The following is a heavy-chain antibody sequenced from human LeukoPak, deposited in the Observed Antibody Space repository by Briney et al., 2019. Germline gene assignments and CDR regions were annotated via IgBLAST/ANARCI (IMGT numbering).Heavy chain of an antibody. V-gene: IGHV3-53*05. CDR1: GFTVSNTY. CDR2: IYSGGGT. J-gene: IGHJ4*02. D-gene: IGHD6-19*01. CDR3: AKGGYSSGWYSFAY. Sequence: GGSLRLSCAASGFTVSNTYMSWVRQAPGKGLEWVSLIYSGGGTYSADSVKGRFTISRDNSKNTLYLQMNSLRAEDTAVYYCAKGGYSSGWYSFAYWGQGTLVTVSS.